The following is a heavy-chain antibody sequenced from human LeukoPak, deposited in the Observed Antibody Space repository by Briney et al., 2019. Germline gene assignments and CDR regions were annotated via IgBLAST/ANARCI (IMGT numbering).Heavy chain of an antibody. D-gene: IGHD6-19*01. CDR1: GGSISSSTYY. CDR3: ARGIAVAHDAFDI. Sequence: SETLSLTCTVSGGSISSSTYYWGWIRQPPGKGLAWIGSIYYSGSTYYNPSLKSRVTISLDTSKKQFSLKLSSVTIADTAVYYCARGIAVAHDAFDIWGQGTMVTVSS. CDR2: IYYSGST. V-gene: IGHV4-39*07. J-gene: IGHJ3*02.